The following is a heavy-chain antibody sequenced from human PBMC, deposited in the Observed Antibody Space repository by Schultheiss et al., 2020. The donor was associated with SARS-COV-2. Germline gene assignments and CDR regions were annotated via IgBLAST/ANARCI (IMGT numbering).Heavy chain of an antibody. Sequence: SQTLSLTCTVSGGSISSSSYYWGWIRQPPGKGLEWIGSIYPSGATDYNPSLKSRVTISVGASKNHFSLKLTSVTAADTAVYYCTRGGSDEDSSGYFFGYWGQGNLVTVSS. J-gene: IGHJ4*02. CDR1: GGSISSSSYY. V-gene: IGHV4-39*07. CDR2: IYPSGAT. D-gene: IGHD3-22*01. CDR3: TRGGSDEDSSGYFFGY.